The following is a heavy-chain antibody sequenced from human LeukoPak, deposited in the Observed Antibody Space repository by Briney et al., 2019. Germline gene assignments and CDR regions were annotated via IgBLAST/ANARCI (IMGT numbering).Heavy chain of an antibody. CDR1: GYTFTSYG. J-gene: IGHJ4*02. CDR2: ISAYNGNT. CDR3: ARVPKPLWFGGKSKAGREYYFDY. D-gene: IGHD3-10*01. Sequence: ASVKVSCKASGYTFTSYGISWVRRAPGQGLEWMGWISAYNGNTNYAQKLQGRVTMTTDTSTSTAYMELRSLRSDDTAVYYCARVPKPLWFGGKSKAGREYYFDYWGQGTLVTVSS. V-gene: IGHV1-18*04.